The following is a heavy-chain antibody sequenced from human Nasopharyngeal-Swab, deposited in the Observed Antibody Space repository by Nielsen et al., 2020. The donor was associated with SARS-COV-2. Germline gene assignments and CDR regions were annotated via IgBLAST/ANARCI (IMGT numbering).Heavy chain of an antibody. V-gene: IGHV3-15*01. CDR2: IKSETDGRTR. D-gene: IGHD1-26*01. J-gene: IGHJ4*02. CDR3: TAGVGTSDNDY. CDR1: GFTFSKAW. Sequence: GESLKISCAGSGFTFSKAWMSWVRQAPGKGLEWVGRIKSETDGRTRDYAAPVKGRFAISRDDSKHTLYLQMNSLQTEDTAVYYCTAGVGTSDNDYWGQGALVTVSS.